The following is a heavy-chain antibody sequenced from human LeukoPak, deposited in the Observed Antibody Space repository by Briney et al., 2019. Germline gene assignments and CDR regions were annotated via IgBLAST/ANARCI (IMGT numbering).Heavy chain of an antibody. D-gene: IGHD3-16*02. J-gene: IGHJ4*02. CDR1: GFSVSTDH. V-gene: IGHV3-53*01. CDR2: IYNDGST. CDR3: ARVWELSYDY. Sequence: PGGSLRLSRAASGFSVSTDHMSWVRKAPGKGLEWVSVIYNDGSTYYADTVKGRFTISRDNSKNTVDLLVNSLRAEDTAVYYCARVWELSYDYWGQGTLVTVSS.